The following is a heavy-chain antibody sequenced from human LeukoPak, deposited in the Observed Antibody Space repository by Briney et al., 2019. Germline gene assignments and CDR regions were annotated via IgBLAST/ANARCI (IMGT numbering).Heavy chain of an antibody. Sequence: GGSLRLSCAASGFTFSSYAMSWVRQALGKGLEWVSAISCSGGSTYYADSVKGRFTISRDNSKNTLYLQMNSLRAEDTAVYYCAKPPYGSGSYHPTYFDYWGQGTLVTVSS. J-gene: IGHJ4*02. CDR2: ISCSGGST. CDR1: GFTFSSYA. CDR3: AKPPYGSGSYHPTYFDY. D-gene: IGHD3-10*01. V-gene: IGHV3-23*01.